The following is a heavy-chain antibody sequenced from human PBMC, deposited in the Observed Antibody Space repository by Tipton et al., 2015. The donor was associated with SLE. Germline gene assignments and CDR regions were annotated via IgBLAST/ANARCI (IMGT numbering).Heavy chain of an antibody. Sequence: QLVQSGPEVKKPGASVKVSCKASGYTFINFYIHWVRQAPGQGLEWMGIINPSGGSPSNAQKFQGRLTMTTDTSTTTTYMELRSLRFDDTAVYYCATGVEWWPHYMDVWGKGTAVAVSS. V-gene: IGHV1-46*01. D-gene: IGHD3-3*01. CDR1: GYTFINFY. J-gene: IGHJ6*03. CDR3: ATGVEWWPHYMDV. CDR2: INPSGGSP.